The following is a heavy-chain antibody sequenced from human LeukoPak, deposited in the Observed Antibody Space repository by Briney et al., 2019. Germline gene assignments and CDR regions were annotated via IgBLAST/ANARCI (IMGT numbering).Heavy chain of an antibody. CDR2: INPNSGGT. CDR1: GYTFTCYY. D-gene: IGHD3-10*01. J-gene: IGHJ4*02. V-gene: IGHV1-2*02. CDR3: ARDGNEYGSGSYYDAINFDY. Sequence: GSVNFSCKASGYTFTCYYMHGVRQAPGQGLEWMGWINPNSGGTNYAQKLQGRVTMTRDTSISTAYLELSRLRSDDTAVYYCARDGNEYGSGSYYDAINFDYWGQGTMVTVSS.